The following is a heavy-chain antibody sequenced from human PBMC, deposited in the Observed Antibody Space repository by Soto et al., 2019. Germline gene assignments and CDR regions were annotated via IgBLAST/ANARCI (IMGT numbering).Heavy chain of an antibody. CDR1: EFTFSSYS. CDR2: ISHSSEYI. Sequence: VQLVESGGGLVKPGGSLRLSCAASEFTFSSYSMYWVRQAPGKGLEWVSSISHSSEYIYYADSVKGRITISRDNPRNTVQLQMNSLRAGDTAVYFCVRVSGGPATFDYWGQGTLVTVSS. CDR3: VRVSGGPATFDY. D-gene: IGHD2-15*01. J-gene: IGHJ4*02. V-gene: IGHV3-21*01.